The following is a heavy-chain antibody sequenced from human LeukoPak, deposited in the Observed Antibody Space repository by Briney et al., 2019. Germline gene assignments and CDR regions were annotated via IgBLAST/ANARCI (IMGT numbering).Heavy chain of an antibody. D-gene: IGHD4-17*01. CDR2: INHRGST. V-gene: IGHV4-34*01. CDR3: ARHGDDFGVDY. CDR1: GXSFSGYY. Sequence: SETLSLTCAVYGXSFSGYYGSWIRQPPGKGLEWIGEINHRGSTNYNPSLKSRVTISVDTSKNQFSLKLSSVTAADTAVYYCARHGDDFGVDYWGQGTLVTVSS. J-gene: IGHJ4*02.